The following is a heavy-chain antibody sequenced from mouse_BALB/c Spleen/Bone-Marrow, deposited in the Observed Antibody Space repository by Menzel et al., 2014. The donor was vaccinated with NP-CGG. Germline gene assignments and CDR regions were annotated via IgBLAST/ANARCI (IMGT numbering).Heavy chain of an antibody. D-gene: IGHD1-1*01. CDR3: TRSNYGYWYFDV. J-gene: IGHJ1*01. CDR1: GYTFSNYY. CDR2: SNPSNGGS. V-gene: IGHV1S81*02. Sequence: VHLQQSGAELVKPGASVKLPCKASGYTFSNYYMYWVKQRPGQGLEWIGESNPSNGGSNFNEKFKSKATLTVDKSSSTAYMQLSSLTSEDSAVYYCTRSNYGYWYFDVRGAGTTVTVSS.